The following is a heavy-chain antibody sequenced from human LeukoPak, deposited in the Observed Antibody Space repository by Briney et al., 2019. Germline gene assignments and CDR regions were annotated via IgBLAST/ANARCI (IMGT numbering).Heavy chain of an antibody. V-gene: IGHV1-2*02. CDR2: INPNSGGT. CDR1: GYTFTGYY. CDR3: ATDSDYGSGSLNWFDP. J-gene: IGHJ5*02. Sequence: ASVKVSCKTSGYTFTGYYMHWVRQAPGQGLEWMGWINPNSGGTNYAQKFQGRVTMARDTSISTAYMELSSLRSEDTAVYYCATDSDYGSGSLNWFDPWGQGTLVTVSS. D-gene: IGHD3-10*01.